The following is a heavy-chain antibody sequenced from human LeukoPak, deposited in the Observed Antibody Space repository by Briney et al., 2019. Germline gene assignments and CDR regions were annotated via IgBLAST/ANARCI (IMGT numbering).Heavy chain of an antibody. Sequence: PGGSLRLSCAASGLTVSNNDVSWVRQAPGKGLEWASVIDIRGDTYYAETVKGRFTISRDKSKNTVSLQMDSLRAEDTAVYFCARRTGYGYGLDCWGQGTLVTVSS. J-gene: IGHJ4*02. V-gene: IGHV3-53*01. CDR1: GLTVSNND. CDR3: ARRTGYGYGLDC. D-gene: IGHD5-18*01. CDR2: IDIRGDT.